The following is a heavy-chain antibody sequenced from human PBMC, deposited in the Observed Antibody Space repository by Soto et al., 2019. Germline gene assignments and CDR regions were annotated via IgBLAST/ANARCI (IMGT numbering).Heavy chain of an antibody. CDR3: ARNRRRITMIVVVIKGANWFDP. CDR1: NASVNRGGYS. D-gene: IGHD3-22*01. Sequence: SETLSLTCAVSNASVNRGGYSWSWIRQPPGKGLEWIGEINHSGSTNYNPSLKSRVTISVDTSKNQFSLKLSSVTAADTAVYYCARNRRRITMIVVVIKGANWFDPWGQGTLVTVSS. J-gene: IGHJ5*02. CDR2: INHSGST. V-gene: IGHV4-34*01.